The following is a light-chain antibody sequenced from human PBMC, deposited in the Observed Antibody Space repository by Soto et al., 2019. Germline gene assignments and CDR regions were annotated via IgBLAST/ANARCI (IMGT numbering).Light chain of an antibody. CDR1: QSVSDMY. CDR3: QHYGTSAL. J-gene: IGKJ3*01. CDR2: AS. V-gene: IGKV3-20*01. Sequence: TQSPSSLSASVGDRVTITCRASQSVSDMYLAWYQQKPGQAPRLLIYASNRATGIPDRFSGSGSGTDFTLTISRLEPEDFAVYYCQHYGTSALFGPGTKVEIK.